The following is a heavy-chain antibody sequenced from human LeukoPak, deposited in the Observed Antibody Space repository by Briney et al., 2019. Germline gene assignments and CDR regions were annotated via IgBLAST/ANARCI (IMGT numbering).Heavy chain of an antibody. CDR2: ISAYNGNT. CDR1: GYTFTSYY. Sequence: ASVKVSCKASGYTFTSYYMHWVRQAPGQGLEWMGWISAYNGNTNYAQKLQGRVTMTTDTSTSTAYMELRSLRSDDTAVYYCAREFGPVTGTDYWGQGTLVTVSS. J-gene: IGHJ4*02. V-gene: IGHV1-18*04. D-gene: IGHD1-14*01. CDR3: AREFGPVTGTDY.